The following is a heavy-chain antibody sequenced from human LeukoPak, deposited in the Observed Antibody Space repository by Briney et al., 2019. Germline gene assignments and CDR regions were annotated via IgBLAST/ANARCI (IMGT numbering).Heavy chain of an antibody. J-gene: IGHJ5*02. V-gene: IGHV4-39*01. Sequence: SETLSLTCTVSGGSISSSSYYWGWIRQPPGKGLEWIGSIYYSGSTYYNPSLKSRVTISVDTSKNQFSLKLSPVTAADTAVYYCARQENNWFDPWGQGTLVTVSS. CDR1: GGSISSSSYY. CDR3: ARQENNWFDP. CDR2: IYYSGST. D-gene: IGHD2/OR15-2a*01.